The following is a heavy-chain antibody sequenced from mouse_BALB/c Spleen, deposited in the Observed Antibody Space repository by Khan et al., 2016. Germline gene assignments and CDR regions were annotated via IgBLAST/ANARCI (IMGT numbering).Heavy chain of an antibody. Sequence: VQLQQSGAELVKPGASVKLSCTASGFNIKDTYMHWVKQRPEQGLEWIGRIDPANGNTKYDPKFQGKATITADTSSNTAYLNLSSLTSEDTAVYYFARSPYDYDVGFAYWGQGTLVTVSA. CDR2: IDPANGNT. CDR3: ARSPYDYDVGFAY. D-gene: IGHD2-4*01. CDR1: GFNIKDTY. V-gene: IGHV14-3*02. J-gene: IGHJ3*01.